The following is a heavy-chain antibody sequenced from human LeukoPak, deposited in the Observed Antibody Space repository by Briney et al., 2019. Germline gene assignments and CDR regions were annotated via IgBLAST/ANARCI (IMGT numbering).Heavy chain of an antibody. V-gene: IGHV3-30*18. CDR1: GFTFSTYG. CDR3: AKESREQGVTLTY. D-gene: IGHD2-21*02. J-gene: IGHJ4*02. Sequence: PGRSLRLSCAASGFTFSTYGMHWVRQAPGKGLEWVAAISFDGSNKYYADSVKGRFTISRDNSKNTLFLRMNSLRAEDTAVYYCAKESREQGVTLTYWGQGTLVTVSS. CDR2: ISFDGSNK.